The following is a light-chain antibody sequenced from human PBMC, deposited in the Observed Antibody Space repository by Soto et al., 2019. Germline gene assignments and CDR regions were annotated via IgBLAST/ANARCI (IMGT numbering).Light chain of an antibody. CDR3: QQYGSSPPLT. CDR2: GAS. Sequence: EIVLTQCPGTLSLSPGASAALSCRASQSVSSSHLAWYQQQPGQAPRLLIYGASSRATGIPDRFSGSESGTDFTLTIGRLEAEDFGVYYGQQYGSSPPLTFGGGTKGDNK. CDR1: QSVSSSH. V-gene: IGKV3-20*01. J-gene: IGKJ4*01.